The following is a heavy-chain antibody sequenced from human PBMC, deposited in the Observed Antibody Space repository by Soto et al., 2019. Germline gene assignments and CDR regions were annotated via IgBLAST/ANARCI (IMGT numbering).Heavy chain of an antibody. CDR1: GFTFSSYA. Sequence: GGSLRLSCAASGFTFSSYAMHWVRQAPGKGLEWVAVISYDGSNKYYADSVKGRFTISRDNSKNTLYLQMNSLRAEDTAVYYCARVEETTVTTYFYYGMDVWGQGT. CDR3: ARVEETTVTTYFYYGMDV. CDR2: ISYDGSNK. J-gene: IGHJ6*02. V-gene: IGHV3-30-3*01. D-gene: IGHD4-17*01.